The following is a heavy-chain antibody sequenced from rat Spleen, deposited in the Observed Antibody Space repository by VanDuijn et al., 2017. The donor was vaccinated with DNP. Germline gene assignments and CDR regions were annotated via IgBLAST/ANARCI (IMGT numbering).Heavy chain of an antibody. Sequence: VQLKESGPGLVQPSQTLSLTCTASGFSLTSYEMHWVRQPPGKGLEWMGYINSAGITNYTPSLKSRISITRDTSKNQFFLQVNSVTTEDTATYYCARWDHYIGFAYWGQGTLVTVSS. V-gene: IGHV3-3*01. CDR1: GFSLTSYE. CDR2: INSAGIT. J-gene: IGHJ3*01. CDR3: ARWDHYIGFAY. D-gene: IGHD1-1*01.